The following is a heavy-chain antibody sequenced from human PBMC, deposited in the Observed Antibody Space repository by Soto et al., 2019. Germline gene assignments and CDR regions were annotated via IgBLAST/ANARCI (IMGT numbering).Heavy chain of an antibody. D-gene: IGHD6-13*01. CDR1: GFTFSSYA. Sequence: GGSLRLSCAASGFTFSSYAMSWVRQAQGKGLEWVSAISGSGGSTYYADSVKGRFTISRDNSKNTLYLQMNSLRAEDTAVYYCARGCMSSSCFDYWGQGTLVTVSS. V-gene: IGHV3-23*01. CDR3: ARGCMSSSCFDY. CDR2: ISGSGGST. J-gene: IGHJ4*02.